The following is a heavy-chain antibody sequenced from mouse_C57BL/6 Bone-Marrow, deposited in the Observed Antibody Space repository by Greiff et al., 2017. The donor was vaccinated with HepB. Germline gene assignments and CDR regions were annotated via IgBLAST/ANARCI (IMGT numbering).Heavy chain of an antibody. V-gene: IGHV5-17*01. CDR1: GFTFSDYG. CDR2: ISSGSSTI. Sequence: EVHLVESGGGLVKPGGSLKLSCAASGFTFSDYGMHWVRQAPEKGLEWVAYISSGSSTIYYADTVKGRFTISRDNAKNTLFLQMTSLRSEDTAMYYCARLLRRGAMDYWGQGTSVTVSS. CDR3: ARLLRRGAMDY. D-gene: IGHD2-4*01. J-gene: IGHJ4*01.